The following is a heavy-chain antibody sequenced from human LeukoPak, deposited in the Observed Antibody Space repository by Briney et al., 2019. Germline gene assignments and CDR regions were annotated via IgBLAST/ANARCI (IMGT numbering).Heavy chain of an antibody. CDR3: AKISWDSGGDREKF. D-gene: IGHD2-21*02. CDR2: NSFSAGTT. Sequence: GGSVTLSCEASELPLYSFGVMWLGPAPGKGREWFSGNSFSAGTTYYAGSVRGRFTISRDKSKNTLYPQLSSLRAEDTAVYYCAKISWDSGGDREKFWGQGTLVTVSS. CDR1: ELPLYSFG. J-gene: IGHJ4*02. V-gene: IGHV3-23*01.